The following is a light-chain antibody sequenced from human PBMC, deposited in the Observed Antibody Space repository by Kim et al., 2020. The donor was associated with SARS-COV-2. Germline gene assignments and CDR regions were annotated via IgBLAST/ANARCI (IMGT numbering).Light chain of an antibody. J-gene: IGKJ2*01. CDR3: QQDYNFPPNP. V-gene: IGKV3D-7*01. CDR1: QSVSSSY. CDR2: GAS. Sequence: PGERVTLSCRASQSVSSSYLTWYQQKPCQAPRLLIYGASTRATGIPPRFSGSGSGTDFTLTISSLQPEDFAVYYCQQDYNFPPNPFGQGTKL.